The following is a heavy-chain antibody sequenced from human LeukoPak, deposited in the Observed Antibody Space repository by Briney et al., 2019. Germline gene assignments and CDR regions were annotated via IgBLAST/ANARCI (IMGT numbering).Heavy chain of an antibody. CDR1: GFTFSSYG. Sequence: GGSLRLSCAASGFTFSSYGMSWVRQAPGKGLEWVSAISGSGGSTYYADSVKGRFTISRDNSKNTLYLQMNSQRAEDTAVYYCAKKTLYYDSKDWGQGALVTVSS. D-gene: IGHD3-22*01. J-gene: IGHJ4*02. CDR2: ISGSGGST. V-gene: IGHV3-23*01. CDR3: AKKTLYYDSKD.